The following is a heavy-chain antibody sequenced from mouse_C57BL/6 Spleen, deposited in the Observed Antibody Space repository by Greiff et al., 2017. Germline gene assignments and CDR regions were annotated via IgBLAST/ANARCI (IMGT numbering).Heavy chain of an antibody. CDR1: GYAFTNYL. CDR3: ARGAMDY. CDR2: INPGSGGT. J-gene: IGHJ4*01. V-gene: IGHV1-54*01. Sequence: VQLQQSGAELVRPGTSVKVSCKASGYAFTNYLIEWVKQRPGQGLEWIGVINPGSGGTNYNEKFKGKATLTADKSSSTAYMQLSSLTSEDSAVYFSARGAMDYWGQGTSVTVSS.